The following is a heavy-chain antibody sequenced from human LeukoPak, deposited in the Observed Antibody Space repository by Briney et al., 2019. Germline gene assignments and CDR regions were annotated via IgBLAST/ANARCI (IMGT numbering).Heavy chain of an antibody. J-gene: IGHJ1*01. CDR3: ARNAGKYYRYFQH. Sequence: SETLSLTCAVYGGSFSGYYWTWIRQPPGKGLEWIGEINHSGSTNYNPSLKSRVNITIDTSKNQFSLTLTSVTAADTAMYYCARNAGKYYRYFQHWGQGTVVSVSS. V-gene: IGHV4-34*01. CDR2: INHSGST. D-gene: IGHD2/OR15-2a*01. CDR1: GGSFSGYY.